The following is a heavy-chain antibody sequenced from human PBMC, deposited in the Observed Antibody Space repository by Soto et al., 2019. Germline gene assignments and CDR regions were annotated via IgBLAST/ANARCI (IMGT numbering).Heavy chain of an antibody. J-gene: IGHJ4*02. CDR2: IWHDGTNK. V-gene: IGHV3-33*01. CDR1: GFSFSSYA. Sequence: QAQLVESGGGVVQPGRSLRLSCAASGFSFSSYAMYWVRQAPGKGLEWVATIWHDGTNKYYADSVKGRFTISRDNSKKTVFLQINSLRAEDTVEYYWAGGFGYIWASYRTKEGRLCGQGTLVTVSS. CDR3: AGGFGYIWASYRTKEGRL. D-gene: IGHD3-22*01.